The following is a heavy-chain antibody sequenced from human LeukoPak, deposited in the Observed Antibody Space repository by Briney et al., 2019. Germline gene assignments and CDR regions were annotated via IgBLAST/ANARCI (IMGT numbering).Heavy chain of an antibody. CDR3: VKNSGWYCLDY. Sequence: PGGSLRLSCEASGFSFANHWMTWVRQAPGKGLEWVGDINQNGGQTYYLDSLKGRFTLSRDNAKNSLFLQLNSLRAEDTAVYYCVKNSGWYCLDYWGQGITVIVSS. V-gene: IGHV3-7*03. CDR1: GFSFANHW. CDR2: INQNGGQT. D-gene: IGHD6-13*01. J-gene: IGHJ4*02.